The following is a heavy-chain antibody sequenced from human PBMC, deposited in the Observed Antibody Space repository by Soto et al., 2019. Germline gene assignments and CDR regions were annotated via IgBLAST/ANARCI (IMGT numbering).Heavy chain of an antibody. D-gene: IGHD2-21*02. J-gene: IGHJ4*02. CDR1: GGSISSGGYY. V-gene: IGHV4-31*03. CDR2: IYYSGST. Sequence: QVQLQESGPGLVKPSQTLSLTCTVSGGSISSGGYYWSWIRQHPGKGLEWIGYIYYSGSTYYNPSLKSRVTISVDTSKNQFSLKLSSVTAADTAVYYCARVGPEYCGGDCYLGLIDYWGQGTLVTVSS. CDR3: ARVGPEYCGGDCYLGLIDY.